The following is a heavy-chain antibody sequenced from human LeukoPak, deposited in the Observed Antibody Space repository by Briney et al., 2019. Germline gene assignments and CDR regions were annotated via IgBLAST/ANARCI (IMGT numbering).Heavy chain of an antibody. Sequence: SETLSLTCTVSGGSISSSGSYWGWIRQPPGKGLEWIGSIYFSGNTYYNPSLKSRVTISVDTSKNQFSLKLSSVTAADTALYFCARRHTNDYGQPYFDYWGQGTLVTVSS. J-gene: IGHJ4*02. CDR1: GGSISSSGSY. CDR3: ARRHTNDYGQPYFDY. V-gene: IGHV4-39*01. CDR2: IYFSGNT. D-gene: IGHD4/OR15-4a*01.